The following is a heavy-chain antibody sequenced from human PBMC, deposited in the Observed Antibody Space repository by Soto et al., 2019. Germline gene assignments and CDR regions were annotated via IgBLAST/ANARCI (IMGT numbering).Heavy chain of an antibody. D-gene: IGHD1-1*01. CDR2: ISWNSDKR. J-gene: IGHJ6*02. V-gene: IGHV3-9*01. CDR1: GFSLDDYS. Sequence: GGSLRLSCAGFGFSLDDYSMHWVRQAPGKGLEWVSGISWNSDKRGFAASVRGRFTVSKDSAKNSLYLQMNSLRIEDTALYYCAKGVRGTWNEMDVWGQGTAVTVSS. CDR3: AKGVRGTWNEMDV.